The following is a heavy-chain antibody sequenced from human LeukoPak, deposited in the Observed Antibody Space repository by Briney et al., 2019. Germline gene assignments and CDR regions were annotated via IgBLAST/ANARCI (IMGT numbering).Heavy chain of an antibody. CDR2: IRLDGSNK. V-gene: IGHV3-30*02. J-gene: IGHJ3*02. D-gene: IGHD2-2*01. Sequence: PGGSLRLSCAASGFTFSSYGMHWVRQAPGKGLEWVAFIRLDGSNKYYADSVKGRFTISRDNSKNTLYLQMNSLRAEDTAVYYCAKDRVVADDAFDIWGQGTMVTVSS. CDR3: AKDRVVADDAFDI. CDR1: GFTFSSYG.